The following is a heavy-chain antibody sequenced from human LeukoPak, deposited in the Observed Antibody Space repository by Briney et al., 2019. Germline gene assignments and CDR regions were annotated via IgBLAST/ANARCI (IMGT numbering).Heavy chain of an antibody. CDR1: GGTFSSYA. J-gene: IGHJ4*02. D-gene: IGHD1-7*01. CDR3: ARGLELRSGSDFDY. V-gene: IGHV1-69*01. CDR2: IIPIFGTA. Sequence: GSSVKVSCKASGGTFSSYAISWVRQAPGQGLEWMGGIIPIFGTANYAQKFQGRVTITADESTSTAYMELSSLRSEDTAVYYCARGLELRSGSDFDYWGQGTLVTVPS.